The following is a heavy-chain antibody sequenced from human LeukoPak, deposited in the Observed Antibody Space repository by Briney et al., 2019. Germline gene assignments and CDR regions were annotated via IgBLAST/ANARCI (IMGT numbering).Heavy chain of an antibody. CDR2: SCCRSIYT. V-gene: IGHV3-23*01. Sequence: PGGALILSCAASGFSFSNYAMSWLRQAPGKGLDGVSGSCCRSIYTYHSDSLKGRFTISRDNSKSTLALKMNSLRAEDTALYYCARERSFNYGTRYGRDVWGQGTTVTVS. J-gene: IGHJ6*02. CDR1: GFSFSNYA. D-gene: IGHD1-26*01. CDR3: ARERSFNYGTRYGRDV.